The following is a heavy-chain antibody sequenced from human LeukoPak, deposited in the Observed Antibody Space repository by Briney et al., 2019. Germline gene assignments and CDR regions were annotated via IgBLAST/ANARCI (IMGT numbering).Heavy chain of an antibody. CDR3: ARESPQTDAFDI. CDR1: GFTFSSYS. J-gene: IGHJ3*02. Sequence: GGSLRLSCAASGFTFSSYSMNWVRQAPGKGLEWVSSISSSSSYIYYADSVKGRFTISRDNAKNSLYLQMNSLRAEDTAVYYCARESPQTDAFDIWGQGTMVTVSS. V-gene: IGHV3-21*01. CDR2: ISSSSSYI.